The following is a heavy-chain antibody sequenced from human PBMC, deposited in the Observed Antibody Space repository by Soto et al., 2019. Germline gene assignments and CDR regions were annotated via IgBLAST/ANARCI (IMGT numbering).Heavy chain of an antibody. J-gene: IGHJ4*02. D-gene: IGHD2-15*01. V-gene: IGHV3-30-3*01. CDR1: GFTFSSYA. CDR3: AKAGGLLLDY. Sequence: QVQLVESGGGVVQPGRSLRLSCAASGFTFSSYAMHWVRQAPGKGLEWVAVISYDGSSKFYADSVKGRFTISRDTSKNTLYLQMNSLRAEDTAVYYCAKAGGLLLDYWGQGPLVTVSS. CDR2: ISYDGSSK.